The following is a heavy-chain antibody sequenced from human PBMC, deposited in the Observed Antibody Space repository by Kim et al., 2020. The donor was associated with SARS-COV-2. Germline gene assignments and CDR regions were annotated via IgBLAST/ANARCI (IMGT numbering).Heavy chain of an antibody. CDR2: VYYTGST. V-gene: IGHV4-59*13. CDR3: ARKGGGTYTDFDY. D-gene: IGHD1-26*01. Sequence: SETLSLTCTVSGGFIRSYYWSWIRQPPGKGLELIGYVYYTGSTNYNPSLKSRVTISLDTSKNQFSLRLSSVTAADTAVYYCARKGGGTYTDFDYWGQGTLVTVSS. CDR1: GGFIRSYY. J-gene: IGHJ4*02.